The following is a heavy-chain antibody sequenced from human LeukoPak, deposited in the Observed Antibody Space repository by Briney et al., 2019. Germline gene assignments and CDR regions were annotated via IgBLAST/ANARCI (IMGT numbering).Heavy chain of an antibody. J-gene: IGHJ6*03. V-gene: IGHV4-4*07. Sequence: SETLSLTCTVSGYSISGLYWSWIRQPAGKGLQWIGRISTSGSTNYNPSLKSRVTMSVDRSTNEFSLTVRSVTAADTPLYYCARGLPSYGDYVDYYFYRHVWGKGTRVTVS. CDR2: ISTSGST. CDR1: GYSISGLY. CDR3: ARGLPSYGDYVDYYFYRHV. D-gene: IGHD4-17*01.